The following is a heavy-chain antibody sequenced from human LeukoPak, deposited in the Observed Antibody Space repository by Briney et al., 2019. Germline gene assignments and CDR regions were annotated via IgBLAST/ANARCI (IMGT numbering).Heavy chain of an antibody. CDR1: GFTFSSYG. V-gene: IGHV3-30*03. Sequence: GRSLRLSCAASGFTFSSYGMHWVRQAPGKGLEWVAVISYDGSNKYYADSVKGRFTISRDNSKNTLYLQMNSLRAEDTAVYYCARDQGAAGRPFWFEPWGQGALVTVSS. D-gene: IGHD6-6*01. J-gene: IGHJ5*02. CDR2: ISYDGSNK. CDR3: ARDQGAAGRPFWFEP.